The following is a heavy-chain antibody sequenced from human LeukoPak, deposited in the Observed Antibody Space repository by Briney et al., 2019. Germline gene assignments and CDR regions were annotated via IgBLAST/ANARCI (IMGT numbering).Heavy chain of an antibody. CDR3: ARLGQTKNYDFWSGYYKGDAFDI. Sequence: ASVKVSCKASGYTFTGYYMHWVRQAPGQGLEWMGWINPNSGGTNYAQKFQGRVTMTRDTSISTAYMELSRLRSDDTAVYYCARLGQTKNYDFWSGYYKGDAFDIWGQGTMVTVSS. CDR2: INPNSGGT. J-gene: IGHJ3*02. V-gene: IGHV1-2*02. D-gene: IGHD3-3*01. CDR1: GYTFTGYY.